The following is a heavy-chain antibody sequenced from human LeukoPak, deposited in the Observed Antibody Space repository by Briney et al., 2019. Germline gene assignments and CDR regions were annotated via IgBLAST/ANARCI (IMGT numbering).Heavy chain of an antibody. CDR2: ITSSGTLT. J-gene: IGHJ4*02. CDR3: ATETATTITTTGSYY. D-gene: IGHD4-11*01. V-gene: IGHV3-23*01. Sequence: PGGSLRLSCAASGLTFSNYAMSWVRQAPGKGLEWVSTITSSGTLTFYTDSVKGRFTISRDNYKDTLYLQMSSLRAEDTALYYCATETATTITTTGSYYWGQGTLVTVSP. CDR1: GLTFSNYA.